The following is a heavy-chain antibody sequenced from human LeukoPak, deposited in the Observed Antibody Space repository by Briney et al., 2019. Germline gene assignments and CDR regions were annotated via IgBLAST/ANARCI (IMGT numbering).Heavy chain of an antibody. CDR3: ARDFILGGNYYYYMDV. D-gene: IGHD3-16*01. V-gene: IGHV4-59*12. J-gene: IGHJ6*03. CDR2: IYYSGST. CDR1: GGSISSYY. Sequence: SETLSLTCTVSGGSISSYYWSWIRQPPGKGLEWIGYIYYSGSTYYNPSLKSRVTISVDTSKNQFSLKLSSVTAADTAVYYCARDFILGGNYYYYMDVWGKGTTVTVSS.